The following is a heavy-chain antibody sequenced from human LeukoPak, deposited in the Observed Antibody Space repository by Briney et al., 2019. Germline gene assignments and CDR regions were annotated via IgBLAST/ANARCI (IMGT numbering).Heavy chain of an antibody. J-gene: IGHJ4*02. CDR3: ARGYDYGDYVGDFDY. Sequence: ASVKVPCKASGYTFTSYPISWVRQAPGQGLEWMGWITTYNGNTKYAQKLQGRVTMTTDTSTSTVYMDLRGLRSDDTAVYYCARGYDYGDYVGDFDYWGQGTLVTVSS. D-gene: IGHD4-17*01. CDR1: GYTFTSYP. V-gene: IGHV1-18*01. CDR2: ITTYNGNT.